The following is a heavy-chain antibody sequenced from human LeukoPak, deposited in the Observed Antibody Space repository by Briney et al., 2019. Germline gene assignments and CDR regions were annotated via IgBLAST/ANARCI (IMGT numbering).Heavy chain of an antibody. CDR3: ARQAWISSGWYPSLSYFDY. CDR2: IYTSGST. CDR1: GGSIRSGSYY. J-gene: IGHJ4*02. Sequence: SETLSLTCTVSGGSIRSGSYYWSWIRQPAGKGLEWIGHIYTSGSTNYNPSLKSRVTISVNTFKNQFSLKLSSVTAADTAVYYCARQAWISSGWYPSLSYFDYWGQGTLVTVSS. D-gene: IGHD6-19*01. V-gene: IGHV4-61*09.